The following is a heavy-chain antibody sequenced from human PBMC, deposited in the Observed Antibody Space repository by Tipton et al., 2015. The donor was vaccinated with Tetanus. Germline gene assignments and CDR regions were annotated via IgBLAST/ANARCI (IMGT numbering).Heavy chain of an antibody. CDR3: VSGSALDY. CDR2: ISSTSRYI. Sequence: SLRLSCEVSGFSFTNYKMNWVCQGPGRGLEWVSSISSTSRYINYADSVKGRFTISRDNAKNSLFLEMNSLRVDDTAVYYCVSGSALDYWGQXSXXSVSS. V-gene: IGHV3-21*01. D-gene: IGHD6-25*01. J-gene: IGHJ4*02. CDR1: GFSFTNYK.